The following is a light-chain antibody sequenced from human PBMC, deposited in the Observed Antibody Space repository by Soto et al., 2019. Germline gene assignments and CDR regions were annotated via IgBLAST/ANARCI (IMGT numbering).Light chain of an antibody. Sequence: ILLSDSPGTVALSRLEGGSRSCWASQSVTSNYAAWYQRKPGQAPMLLNDGATRGATGMPDRFSGSESGTDFTLTISRLSPEDFAVYYCHRYGSSRKFGEGTKVDIK. V-gene: IGKV3-20*01. CDR3: HRYGSSRK. CDR2: GAT. J-gene: IGKJ1*01. CDR1: QSVTSNY.